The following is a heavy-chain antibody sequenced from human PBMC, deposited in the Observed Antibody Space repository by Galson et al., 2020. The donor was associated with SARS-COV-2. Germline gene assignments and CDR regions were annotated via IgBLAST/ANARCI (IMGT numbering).Heavy chain of an antibody. CDR3: TRDVSGGASDI. CDR1: GFTFRNYA. J-gene: IGHJ3*02. CDR2: ISHDGKIQ. V-gene: IGHV3-30*04. D-gene: IGHD1-26*01. Sequence: LSLTCAASGFTFRNYAIHWVRQAPGKGLEWLTVISHDGKIQVYADSVKGRFTISRDNSGNMVFLQMVSLRADDTALYYCTRDVSGGASDIWGQGTMVTVSS.